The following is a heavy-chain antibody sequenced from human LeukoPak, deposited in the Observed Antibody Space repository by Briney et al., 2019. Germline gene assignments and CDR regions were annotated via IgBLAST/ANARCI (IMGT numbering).Heavy chain of an antibody. D-gene: IGHD3-9*01. V-gene: IGHV3-23*01. Sequence: GGSLRLSCAGYGFTLSNYGMNWVRQAAGKGLEWVSGISPRGDITYYVDSVKGRFTISRDNSKNTFYLEMNSLRAEDTAVYYCARDCLYSDISGPRFDYWGQGTLVTVSS. CDR1: GFTLSNYG. J-gene: IGHJ4*02. CDR2: ISPRGDIT. CDR3: ARDCLYSDISGPRFDY.